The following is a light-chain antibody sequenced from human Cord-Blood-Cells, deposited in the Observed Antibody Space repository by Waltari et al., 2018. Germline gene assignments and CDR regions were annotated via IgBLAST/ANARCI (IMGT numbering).Light chain of an antibody. CDR2: EGS. CDR3: CSYAGSSTLV. J-gene: IGLJ2*01. V-gene: IGLV2-23*01. Sequence: QSALTQPASVSGSPGQSITISCTGTSSYVGGYNLVSWYQQHPGKAPKLMIYEGSKRPSGVSNRFSGSKSGNTASLTISGPQAEDEADYYCCSYAGSSTLVFGGGTKLTVL. CDR1: SSYVGGYNL.